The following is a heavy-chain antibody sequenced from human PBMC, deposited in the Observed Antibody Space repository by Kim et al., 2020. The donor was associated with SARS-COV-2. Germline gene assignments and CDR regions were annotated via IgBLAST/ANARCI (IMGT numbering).Heavy chain of an antibody. CDR2: ISYDGSNK. D-gene: IGHD1-26*01. CDR1: GFTFSSYA. J-gene: IGHJ4*02. CDR3: ARGEFSGSSVDY. V-gene: IGHV3-30-3*01. Sequence: GGSLRLSCAASGFTFSSYAMHWVRQAPGKGLEWVAVISYDGSNKYYADSVKGRFTISRDNSKNTLYLQMNSLRAEDTAVYYCARGEFSGSSVDYWGQGTLVTVSS.